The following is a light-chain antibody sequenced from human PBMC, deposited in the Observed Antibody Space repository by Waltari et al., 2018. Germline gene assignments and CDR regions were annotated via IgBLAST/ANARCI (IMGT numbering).Light chain of an antibody. CDR2: DDS. CDR1: NIGSQG. CDR3: QVWDNSRDLVL. Sequence: SYVLTQPPSVSLAHGGPAATTCVGVNIGSQGLSWYQQRPGQAPVLVVYDDSDRPSEIPERFSGSISGNMATLTVSRVEAGDEADYYCQVWDNSRDLVLIGGGTKLTVL. V-gene: IGLV3-21*02. J-gene: IGLJ2*01.